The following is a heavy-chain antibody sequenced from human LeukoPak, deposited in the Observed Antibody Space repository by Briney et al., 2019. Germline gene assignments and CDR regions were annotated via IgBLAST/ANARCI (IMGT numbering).Heavy chain of an antibody. V-gene: IGHV3-7*01. CDR3: ARAFRRFHY. CDR2: IKLDGSEK. CDR1: GFTFSSYW. Sequence: GGSLRLSCAASGFTFSSYWMTWVRQAPGKGLEWVDNIKLDGSEKYYVDSVKGRFTISRDNAKNSLYLQMNSLRAEDSAVYYCARAFRRFHYWGQGTLVTVSS. J-gene: IGHJ4*02.